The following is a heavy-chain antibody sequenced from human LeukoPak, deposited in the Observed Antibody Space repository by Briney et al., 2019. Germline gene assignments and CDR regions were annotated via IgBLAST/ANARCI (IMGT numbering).Heavy chain of an antibody. CDR1: GGSISSYY. CDR3: ARLQQLVNGLFDY. V-gene: IGHV4-59*08. J-gene: IGHJ4*02. D-gene: IGHD6-13*01. Sequence: SETLSLTCTVSGGSISSYYWSWIRQPPGKGLEWIGYIYYSGSTNYNPSLKSRVTISVDTSKNQFSLKLSSVTAADTAVYYCARLQQLVNGLFDYWGQGTLVTVSS. CDR2: IYYSGST.